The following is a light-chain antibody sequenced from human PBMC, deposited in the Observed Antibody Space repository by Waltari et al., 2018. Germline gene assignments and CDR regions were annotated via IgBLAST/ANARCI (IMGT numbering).Light chain of an antibody. Sequence: QSALTQPPSASGSLGQSVPISCTGTSSDVGGYNYVSWYQQHPGQAPKLLIYEVNKRPAGVPARFSGSRSGNTASLTVSGLQAEDEADFYCTSYAGISMRVFGGGTKLTVL. CDR3: TSYAGISMRV. V-gene: IGLV2-8*01. CDR2: EVN. J-gene: IGLJ3*02. CDR1: SSDVGGYNY.